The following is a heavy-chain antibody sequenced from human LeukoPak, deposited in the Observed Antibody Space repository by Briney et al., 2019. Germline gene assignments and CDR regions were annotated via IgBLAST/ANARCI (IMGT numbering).Heavy chain of an antibody. D-gene: IGHD6-13*01. CDR1: GFTFDDYG. V-gene: IGHV3-20*04. CDR3: ARVDQQLSFSDYFDN. J-gene: IGHJ4*02. Sequence: GGSLRLSCAASGFTFDDYGMSWVRQAPGKGLEWVSGINRNGGSTGYADSVEGRFTISRDNAKNSLYLQMNSLRAEDTALYYCARVDQQLSFSDYFDNWGQGTLVTVSS. CDR2: INRNGGST.